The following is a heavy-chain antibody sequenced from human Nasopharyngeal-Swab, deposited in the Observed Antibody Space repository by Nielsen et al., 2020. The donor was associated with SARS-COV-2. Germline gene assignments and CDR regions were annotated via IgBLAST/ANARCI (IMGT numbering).Heavy chain of an antibody. CDR3: VKDKGRLVYYMDG. V-gene: IGHV3-64D*09. CDR2: ITHRGIST. Sequence: WIRQPPGKGLQHVSAITHRGISTYYADSVKGRFTISRDNSKNMVYLQMSSLRPEDTAVYFRVKDKGRLVYYMDGWGMGTTVTVSS. D-gene: IGHD3-9*01. J-gene: IGHJ6*03.